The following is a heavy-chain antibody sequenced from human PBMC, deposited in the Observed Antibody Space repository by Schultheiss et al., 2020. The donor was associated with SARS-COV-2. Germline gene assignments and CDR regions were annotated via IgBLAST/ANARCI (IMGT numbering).Heavy chain of an antibody. D-gene: IGHD2-15*01. CDR2: IYHSGST. J-gene: IGHJ5*02. Sequence: LSLTCTVSGGSIRTYYWSWIRQPPGKGLEWIGYIYHSGSTYYNPSLKSRVTISVDTSKNQFSLKLSSVTAADTAVYYCARDAVVVVAAPQAGWFDPWGQGTLVTVSS. CDR1: GGSIRTYY. CDR3: ARDAVVVVAAPQAGWFDP. V-gene: IGHV4-59*12.